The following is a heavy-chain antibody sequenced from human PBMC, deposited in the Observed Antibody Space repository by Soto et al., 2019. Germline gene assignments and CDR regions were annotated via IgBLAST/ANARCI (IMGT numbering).Heavy chain of an antibody. J-gene: IGHJ4*02. Sequence: EVQLVESGGVVVQPGGSLRLSCAASGFTFDDYAMHWVRQAPGKGLEWVSLISWDGGSTYYADSVKGRFTISRDNSKNSLYLQMNSLRAEDTALYYCAKDIAVAGLLRGVDYWGQGTLVTVSS. CDR3: AKDIAVAGLLRGVDY. V-gene: IGHV3-43D*04. CDR1: GFTFDDYA. CDR2: ISWDGGST. D-gene: IGHD6-19*01.